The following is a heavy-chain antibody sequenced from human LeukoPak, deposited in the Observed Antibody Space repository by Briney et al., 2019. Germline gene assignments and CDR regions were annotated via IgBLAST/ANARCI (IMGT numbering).Heavy chain of an antibody. CDR2: IIPILGIA. V-gene: IGHV1-69*02. CDR1: GYTFTGYY. J-gene: IGHJ5*02. CDR3: AIVDYGELNWFDP. D-gene: IGHD4-17*01. Sequence: ASVKVSCKASGYTFTGYYMHWVRQAPGQGLEWMGRIIPILGIANYAQKFQGRVTITADKSTSTAYMELSSLRSEDTAVYYCAIVDYGELNWFDPWGQGTLVTVSS.